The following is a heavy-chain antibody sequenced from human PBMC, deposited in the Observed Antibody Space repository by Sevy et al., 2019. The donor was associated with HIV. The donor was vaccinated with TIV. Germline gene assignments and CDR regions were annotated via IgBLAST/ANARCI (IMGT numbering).Heavy chain of an antibody. CDR1: GFTFSKYS. CDR3: AREGCTKPHDY. D-gene: IGHD2-8*01. Sequence: GGSLRLSCAASGFTFSKYSMSWVRQPPGRGLEWVSTFLFGCGELNYADSVKGRFTISRDNSKSSVYLQMNNLRPEDTAVYYCAREGCTKPHDYWGQGTLVTVSS. J-gene: IGHJ4*02. CDR2: FLFGCGEL. V-gene: IGHV3-23*01.